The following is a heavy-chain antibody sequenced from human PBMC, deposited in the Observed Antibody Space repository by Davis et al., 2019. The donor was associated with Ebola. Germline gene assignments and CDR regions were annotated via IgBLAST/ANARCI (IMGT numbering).Heavy chain of an antibody. V-gene: IGHV6-1*01. CDR2: TYYRSKWYN. CDR3: AKSRSGAYCSGGSCYSYYYYGMDV. Sequence: HSQTLSLTCAISGDSVSSNSAAWNWIRQSPSRGLEWLGRTYYRSKWYNDYAVSVKSRITINPDTSKNQFSLQLNSVTPEDTAVYYCAKSRSGAYCSGGSCYSYYYYGMDVWGQGTTVTVSS. J-gene: IGHJ6*02. CDR1: GDSVSSNSAA. D-gene: IGHD2-15*01.